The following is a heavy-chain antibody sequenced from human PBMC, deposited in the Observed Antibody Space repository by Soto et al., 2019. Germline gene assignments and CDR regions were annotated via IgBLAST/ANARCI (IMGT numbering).Heavy chain of an antibody. CDR1: GGSFSGYY. CDR3: ARGGSVRGVRGVIMSYYGMDV. Sequence: SETRSLICAVYGGSFSGYYWSWIRQPPGKGLEWIGEINHSGSTNYNPSLKSRVTISVDTSNNQFSLKLSSVTAADTSVYYCARGGSVRGVRGVIMSYYGMDVWGQGTTVTVSS. V-gene: IGHV4-34*01. CDR2: INHSGST. D-gene: IGHD3-10*01. J-gene: IGHJ6*02.